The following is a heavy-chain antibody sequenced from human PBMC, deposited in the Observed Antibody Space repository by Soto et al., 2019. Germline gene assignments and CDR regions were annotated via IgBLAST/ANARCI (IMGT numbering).Heavy chain of an antibody. CDR3: ARDQGSYYYDSSGPHAFDI. CDR1: GYTFTSYA. V-gene: IGHV1-3*01. CDR2: INAGNGNT. J-gene: IGHJ3*02. Sequence: ASVKVSCTASGYTFTSYAMHWVRQAPGQRLEWMGWINAGNGNTKYSQKFQGRVTITRDTSASTAYMELSSLRSEDTAVYYCARDQGSYYYDSSGPHAFDIWGQGTMVTVSS. D-gene: IGHD3-22*01.